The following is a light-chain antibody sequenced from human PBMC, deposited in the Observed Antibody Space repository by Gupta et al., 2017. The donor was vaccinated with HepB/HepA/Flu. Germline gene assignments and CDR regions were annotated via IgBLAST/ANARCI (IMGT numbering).Light chain of an antibody. Sequence: QSVLTQPPSASGTPGQRVTISCSGSTSNIGFNYISWYQQVPGTAPKVLIYRNNQRPSGVTDRFSGSKSGTSGDRDISGLRSEDEADDYCAEWDDSLSGWIFGGGTKVTVI. CDR3: AEWDDSLSGWI. CDR2: RNN. CDR1: TSNIGFNY. V-gene: IGLV1-47*01. J-gene: IGLJ2*01.